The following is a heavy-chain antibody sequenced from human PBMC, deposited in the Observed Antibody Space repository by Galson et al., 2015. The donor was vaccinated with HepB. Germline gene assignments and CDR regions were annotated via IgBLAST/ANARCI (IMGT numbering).Heavy chain of an antibody. CDR2: IRYDGDNR. V-gene: IGHV3-30*02. CDR1: GFTFSTYG. J-gene: IGHJ4*02. Sequence: SLRLSCAASGFTFSTYGMHWVRQAPGKGLEWVAFIRYDGDNRYYVDSVKGRFTISRDNSKNTLYLHMSSLRAEDTAVYYCAKFTKAAYYGSGGYFDYWGQGILVTVSS. CDR3: AKFTKAAYYGSGGYFDY. D-gene: IGHD3-10*01.